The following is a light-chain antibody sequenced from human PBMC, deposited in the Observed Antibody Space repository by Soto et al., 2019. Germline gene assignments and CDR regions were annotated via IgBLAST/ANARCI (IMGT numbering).Light chain of an antibody. CDR3: QQSYSSPLT. Sequence: EIVLTQSPGTLSLSPGERATLSCRASQSVSSSYLAWYQQKPGQAPRLLIYGASSRATGIPDRFSGSGSGTDFSLTISSLHPEDFATYYCQQSYSSPLTFGGGTNVEI. CDR2: GAS. V-gene: IGKV3-20*01. J-gene: IGKJ4*01. CDR1: QSVSSSY.